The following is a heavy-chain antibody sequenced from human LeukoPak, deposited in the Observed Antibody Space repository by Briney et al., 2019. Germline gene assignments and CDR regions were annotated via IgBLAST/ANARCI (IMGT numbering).Heavy chain of an antibody. D-gene: IGHD3-3*01. CDR3: ARPYFDFWSVGY. CDR2: IKEDGSEK. J-gene: IGHJ4*02. V-gene: IGHV3-7*01. Sequence: GGSLRLSCAASGFTFSSYWMTWVRQAPGKGLEWVANIKEDGSEKFYVDSVKGRFTISRDNAKNSLSLQVDSLRAEDTAVYYCARPYFDFWSVGYWGQGTLVTVSS. CDR1: GFTFSSYW.